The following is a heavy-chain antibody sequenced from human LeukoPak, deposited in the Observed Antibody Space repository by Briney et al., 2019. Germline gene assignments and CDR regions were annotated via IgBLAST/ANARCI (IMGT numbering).Heavy chain of an antibody. J-gene: IGHJ4*02. CDR2: FDPEDGET. V-gene: IGHV1-24*01. Sequence: ASVKVSCKVSEYTLTELSMHWVRQAPGKGLEWMGGFDPEDGETIYAQKFQGRVTMTEDTSTDTAYMELSSLRSEDTAVYYCAARIAAPYYFDYWGQGTLVTVSS. CDR1: EYTLTELS. CDR3: AARIAAPYYFDY. D-gene: IGHD6-13*01.